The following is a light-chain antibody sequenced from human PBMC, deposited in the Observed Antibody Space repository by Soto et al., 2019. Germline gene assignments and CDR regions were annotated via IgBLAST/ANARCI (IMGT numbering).Light chain of an antibody. CDR2: GAS. Sequence: EIVLTQSPGTLSLSPGERATLSCRASQSVSRSYLAWYQQKPGQAPRLLIYGASSRATGIPDRFSGSGSGTDFTLTIRRLGPEDCAVYYCLQYGSSPFTFGPGTKVDVK. CDR3: LQYGSSPFT. V-gene: IGKV3-20*01. J-gene: IGKJ3*01. CDR1: QSVSRSY.